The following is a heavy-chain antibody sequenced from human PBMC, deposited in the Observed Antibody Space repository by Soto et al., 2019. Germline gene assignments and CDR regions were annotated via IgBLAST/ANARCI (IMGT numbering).Heavy chain of an antibody. CDR3: AREIEGPPPKTHRFLDY. D-gene: IGHD3-10*01. CDR2: ISAYNGNT. V-gene: IGHV1-18*04. Sequence: ASVKVSCKASGYTFTSYGISWVRQAPGQGLEWMGWISAYNGNTNYAQKLQGRVTMTTDTSTSTAYMELRSLRSDDTAVHYCAREIEGPPPKTHRFLDYWGQGTLVTVSS. CDR1: GYTFTSYG. J-gene: IGHJ4*02.